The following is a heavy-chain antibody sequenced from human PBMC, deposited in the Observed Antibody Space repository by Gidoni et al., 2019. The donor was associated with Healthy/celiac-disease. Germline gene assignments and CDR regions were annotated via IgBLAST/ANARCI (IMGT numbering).Heavy chain of an antibody. CDR3: ARVRTVTPYWYFDL. Sequence: QVQLQESGPGLVKPSQTLSLTCTVSGGSIRSGGYYWTWIRQHPGKGLEWIGYIYYSGSTYYNPSLKSRVTISVDTSKNQFSLKLSSVTAADTAVYYCARVRTVTPYWYFDLWGRGTLVTVSS. CDR2: IYYSGST. CDR1: GGSIRSGGYY. J-gene: IGHJ2*01. V-gene: IGHV4-31*03. D-gene: IGHD4-17*01.